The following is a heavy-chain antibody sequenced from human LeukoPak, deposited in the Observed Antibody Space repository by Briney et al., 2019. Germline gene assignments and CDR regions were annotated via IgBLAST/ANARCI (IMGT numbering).Heavy chain of an antibody. D-gene: IGHD2-2*01. CDR3: ARPQQGGTTRSHGLDV. Sequence: PGGSLRLSCAASGFTFSNSWMQWVRQVPGKGLVWVSRINTDGTSTSYADSVRGRFIISRDNAKNTLYLQMNSPRAEDTAVYYCARPQQGGTTRSHGLDVWGQGTTVTVSS. CDR2: INTDGTST. CDR1: GFTFSNSW. V-gene: IGHV3-74*01. J-gene: IGHJ6*02.